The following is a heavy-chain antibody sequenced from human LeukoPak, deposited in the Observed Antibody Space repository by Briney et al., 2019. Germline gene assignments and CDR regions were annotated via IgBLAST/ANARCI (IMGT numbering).Heavy chain of an antibody. CDR2: ITSSSSTI. V-gene: IGHV3-48*02. D-gene: IGHD5-12*01. Sequence: GGSLRLSCAASGFSFSSYSMNWVRQASGKGLEWVSYITSSSSTIYYADSVKGRFTISRDNAKNSLYLQMDSLRDEDTAVYYCARDKWQSFDYWGQGTLLTVSS. CDR3: ARDKWQSFDY. CDR1: GFSFSSYS. J-gene: IGHJ4*02.